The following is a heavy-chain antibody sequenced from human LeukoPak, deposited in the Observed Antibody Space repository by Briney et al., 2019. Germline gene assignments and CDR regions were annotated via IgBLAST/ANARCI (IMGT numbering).Heavy chain of an antibody. D-gene: IGHD6-13*01. CDR2: ISGSGGST. CDR1: GFTFSSYA. CDR3: AKRYSSSWELDY. J-gene: IGHJ4*02. Sequence: PGGSLRLSCAASGFTFSSYAMSWVRQAPGKGLEWVSAISGSGGSTYYAASVKGRFTISRDNSKNTLYLQMNSLRAEDTAVYYCAKRYSSSWELDYWGQGTLVTVSS. V-gene: IGHV3-23*01.